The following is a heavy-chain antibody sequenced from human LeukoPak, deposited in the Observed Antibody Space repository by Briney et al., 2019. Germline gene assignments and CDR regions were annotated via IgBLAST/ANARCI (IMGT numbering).Heavy chain of an antibody. D-gene: IGHD6-13*01. V-gene: IGHV3-74*03. CDR2: INSDGTGT. CDR1: GSTFRTYW. J-gene: IGHJ4*02. Sequence: PGGSLRLSCEVSGSTFRTYWMHWVRQAPGKGLVWVSYINSDGTGTMYADSVKGRFTVSRDNAKNTLYLQMNSLRAEDTAVYYCARDDLSWYSGIDYWGQGVLVTVSS. CDR3: ARDDLSWYSGIDY.